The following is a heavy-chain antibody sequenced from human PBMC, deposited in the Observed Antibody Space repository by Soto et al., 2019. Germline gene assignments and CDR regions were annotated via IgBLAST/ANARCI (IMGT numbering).Heavy chain of an antibody. Sequence: PGGSLRLSCAASGFTFSSYAMHWVRQAPGKGLEWVSGISWNSGSIGYADSVKGRFTISRDNAKNSLYLQMNSLRAEDTALYYCAKDQKGYYDSSGYPDYYYYGMDVWGQGTTVTVSS. CDR1: GFTFSSYA. CDR3: AKDQKGYYDSSGYPDYYYYGMDV. V-gene: IGHV3-9*01. J-gene: IGHJ6*02. D-gene: IGHD3-22*01. CDR2: ISWNSGSI.